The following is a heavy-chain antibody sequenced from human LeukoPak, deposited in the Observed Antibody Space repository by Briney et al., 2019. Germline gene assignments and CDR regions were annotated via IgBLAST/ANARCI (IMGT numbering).Heavy chain of an antibody. CDR1: GFTFSSYS. J-gene: IGHJ4*02. Sequence: GGSLRLSCAASGFTFSSYSMNWVRQAPGKGLEWVSAISGSGGSTYYADSVKGRFTISRDNSKNTLYLQMNSLRAEDTAVYYCAKADLGYCSGGSCYYAFDYWGQGTLVTVSS. CDR3: AKADLGYCSGGSCYYAFDY. V-gene: IGHV3-23*01. D-gene: IGHD2-15*01. CDR2: ISGSGGST.